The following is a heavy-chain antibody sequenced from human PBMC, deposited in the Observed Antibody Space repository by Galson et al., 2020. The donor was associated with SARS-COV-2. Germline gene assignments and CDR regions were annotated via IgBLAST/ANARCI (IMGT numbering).Heavy chain of an antibody. CDR1: GGSISSYY. V-gene: IGHV4-4*07. CDR3: AGGDYYYYYSMDV. Sequence: SETLSLTCTAPGGSISSYYWSWIRQPPGKGLEWIGRIYTSGSTNYNPSLKSRVTMSVDTSKNQYSLKLSSVTAADTAVYYCAGGDYYYYYSMDVGGKKTTVTVSS. D-gene: IGHD2-21*02. CDR2: IYTSGST. J-gene: IGHJ6*04.